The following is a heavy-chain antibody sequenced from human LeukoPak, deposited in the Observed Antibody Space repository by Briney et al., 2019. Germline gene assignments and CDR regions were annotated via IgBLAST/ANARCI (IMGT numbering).Heavy chain of an antibody. J-gene: IGHJ4*02. CDR1: GGSISSSSYY. Sequence: SETLSLTCTVSGGSISSSSYYWSWIRQPPGKGLDWIGYIYYSGSTNYNPSLKSRVTISVDTSKNQFSLKLSSVTAADTAVYYCARVIRGYSYYFDYWGQGMLVTVSS. D-gene: IGHD5-18*01. CDR3: ARVIRGYSYYFDY. CDR2: IYYSGST. V-gene: IGHV4-61*01.